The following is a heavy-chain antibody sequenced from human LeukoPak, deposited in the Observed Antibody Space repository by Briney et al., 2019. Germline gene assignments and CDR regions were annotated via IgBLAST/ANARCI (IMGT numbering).Heavy chain of an antibody. V-gene: IGHV1-2*02. J-gene: IGHJ4*02. CDR3: ARALRYFDWLLDLDY. Sequence: ASVKVSCKASGYTFTGYYMHWVRQAPGQGLEWMGWINPNSGGTNYAQKFQGRVTMTRDTSISTAYMELSRLRSDDTAVYYCARALRYFDWLLDLDYWGQGTLVTVSS. CDR2: INPNSGGT. CDR1: GYTFTGYY. D-gene: IGHD3-9*01.